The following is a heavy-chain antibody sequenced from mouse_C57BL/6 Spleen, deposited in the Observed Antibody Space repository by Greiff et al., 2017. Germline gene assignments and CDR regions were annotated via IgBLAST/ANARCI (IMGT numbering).Heavy chain of an antibody. V-gene: IGHV1-54*01. CDR1: GYAFTNYL. CDR2: INPGSGVT. J-gene: IGHJ2*01. Sequence: VKLMESGAELVRPGTSVKVSCKASGYAFTNYLIEWVKQRPGQGLEWIGVINPGSGVTNYNEKFKGKATLTADKSSSSAYMQLSSLTSEDAAVSFCARSYYGSSPFAYWGQGTTLTVSS. CDR3: ARSYYGSSPFAY. D-gene: IGHD1-1*01.